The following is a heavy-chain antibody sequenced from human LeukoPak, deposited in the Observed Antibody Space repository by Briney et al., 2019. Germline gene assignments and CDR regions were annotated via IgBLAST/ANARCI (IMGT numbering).Heavy chain of an antibody. V-gene: IGHV3-49*04. J-gene: IGHJ6*03. CDR1: GFTFGDYA. CDR2: IRSKAYGGTT. D-gene: IGHD4-23*01. CDR3: TGGMTTVVTSYYYYYMDV. Sequence: GGSLRLSCTASGFTFGDYAMSWVRQAPGKGLEWVGFIRSKAYGGTTEYAASVKGRFTISRDDSKSIAYLQMNSLKTEDTAVYYCTGGMTTVVTSYYYYYMDVWGKGTTVTISS.